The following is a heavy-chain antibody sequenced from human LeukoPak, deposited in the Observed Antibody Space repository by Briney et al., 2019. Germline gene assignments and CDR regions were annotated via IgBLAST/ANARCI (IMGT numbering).Heavy chain of an antibody. CDR1: GFTFSSYE. D-gene: IGHD6-13*01. CDR2: ISSSGSTI. Sequence: GGSLRLSCAASGFTFSSYEMNWVRQAPGKGLEWVSYISSSGSTIYYTDSVKGRFTISRDNAKNSLYLQMNSLRAEDTAVYYCADGLAAAHYYYYMDVWGKGTTVTVSS. V-gene: IGHV3-48*03. J-gene: IGHJ6*03. CDR3: ADGLAAAHYYYYMDV.